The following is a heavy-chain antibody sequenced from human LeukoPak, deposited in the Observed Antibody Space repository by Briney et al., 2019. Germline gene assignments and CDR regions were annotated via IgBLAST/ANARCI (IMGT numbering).Heavy chain of an antibody. Sequence: GGSLRLSCAASGFTFTNYVMSWVRQAPGKGLEWVSGISGSGGRTFYADSVKGRFSISRDNSKNTLYLQMNSLRAEDTAVYYCAKDSGIFYGWFDPWGQGTLVSVSS. D-gene: IGHD1-26*01. CDR3: AKDSGIFYGWFDP. J-gene: IGHJ5*02. CDR1: GFTFTNYV. V-gene: IGHV3-23*01. CDR2: ISGSGGRT.